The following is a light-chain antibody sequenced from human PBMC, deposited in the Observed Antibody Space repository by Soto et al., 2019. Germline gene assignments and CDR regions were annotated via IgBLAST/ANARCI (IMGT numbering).Light chain of an antibody. CDR2: DVT. Sequence: QSVLTQPASVSGSPGQSVTISCTGTSGDVGGYDYVSWYQHHPGKAPKLVIYDVTYRPSGVSDRFSGSKSANTASLTISGLQAEDEADYYCSSYTSSSNYVFGTGTKVNVL. J-gene: IGLJ1*01. CDR1: SGDVGGYDY. CDR3: SSYTSSSNYV. V-gene: IGLV2-14*01.